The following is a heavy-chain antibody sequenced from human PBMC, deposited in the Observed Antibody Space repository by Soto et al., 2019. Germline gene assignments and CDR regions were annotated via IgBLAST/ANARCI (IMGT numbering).Heavy chain of an antibody. D-gene: IGHD5-18*01. CDR3: ARGRAMVSYLFDY. CDR1: GGSIINFY. Sequence: PSETLSLTCTVSGGSIINFYWSWIRQPPGEGLEWIGYILDSGSTSYNPSLKSRVSISVDTSKSQFSLKLKSVTAADTAVYYCARGRAMVSYLFDYWGQGSLVTVSS. J-gene: IGHJ4*02. CDR2: ILDSGST. V-gene: IGHV4-59*01.